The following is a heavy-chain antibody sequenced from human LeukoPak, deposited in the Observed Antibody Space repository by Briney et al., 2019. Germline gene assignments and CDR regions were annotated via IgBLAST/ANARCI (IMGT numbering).Heavy chain of an antibody. CDR3: ARDKGDDASGLDY. CDR2: ISYDGSIK. CDR1: GFTFRSYA. D-gene: IGHD1-1*01. V-gene: IGHV3-30-3*01. Sequence: GGSLRLSCAASGFTFRSYAMNWVRQAPGKGLEWVAVISYDGSIKYYADSVKGRFTISRDNSKNTLFLQMNSLRAEDTAVYYCARDKGDDASGLDYWGQGTLVTVSS. J-gene: IGHJ4*02.